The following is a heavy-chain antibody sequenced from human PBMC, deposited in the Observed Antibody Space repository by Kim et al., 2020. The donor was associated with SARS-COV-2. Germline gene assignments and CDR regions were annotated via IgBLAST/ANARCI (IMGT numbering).Heavy chain of an antibody. Sequence: ASVKVSCKASGYTFTSYGIIWVRQAPGQGLEWMGWISAYNGNTNYAQKLQGRVTMTTDTSTSTAYMELRSLRSDDTAVYYCARDSSGYLPRSNWFDRCGQGTMVTVSS. J-gene: IGHJ5*02. CDR1: GYTFTSYG. CDR3: ARDSSGYLPRSNWFDR. V-gene: IGHV1-18*01. CDR2: ISAYNGNT. D-gene: IGHD3-22*01.